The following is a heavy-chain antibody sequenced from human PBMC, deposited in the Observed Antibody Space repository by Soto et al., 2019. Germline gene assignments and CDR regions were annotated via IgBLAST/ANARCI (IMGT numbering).Heavy chain of an antibody. V-gene: IGHV1-18*01. D-gene: IGHD2-8*01. J-gene: IGHJ4*02. Sequence: QVQLVQSGPEMKKPGASVKVSCKGFGYSFMKYGINWVRQAPGQGLEWVGWISPYSGYTHSAQKFHGRLTLTTDTAASTAYMELRILRSADTALYYCAREASVLIPAVQPSRFDSWGQGTLVTVSS. CDR3: AREASVLIPAVQPSRFDS. CDR1: GYSFMKYG. CDR2: ISPYSGYT.